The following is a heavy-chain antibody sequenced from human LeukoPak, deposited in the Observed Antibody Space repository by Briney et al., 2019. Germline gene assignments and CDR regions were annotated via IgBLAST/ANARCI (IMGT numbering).Heavy chain of an antibody. CDR3: ARVRNRSGYSYGDFDY. CDR1: GGSISSHY. D-gene: IGHD5-18*01. CDR2: IYYSGST. V-gene: IGHV4-59*11. Sequence: PSETLSLTCTVSGGSISSHYWSWIRQPPGKGLEWIGYIYYSGSTNYNPSLKSRVTISVDTSKNQFSLKLSSVTAADTAVYYRARVRNRSGYSYGDFDYWGQGTLVTVSS. J-gene: IGHJ4*02.